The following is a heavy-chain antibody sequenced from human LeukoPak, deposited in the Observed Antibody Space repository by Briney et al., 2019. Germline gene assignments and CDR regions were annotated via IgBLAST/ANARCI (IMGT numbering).Heavy chain of an antibody. CDR3: ARGPMVDYYDGSGYYYFDS. CDR2: INHSGST. V-gene: IGHV4-34*01. CDR1: GGSFSGYY. Sequence: SETLSLTCAVYGGSFSGYYWSWIRQPPGKGLEWIGGINHSGSTNYNPSLKSRVTISVDTSKNQFSLKLSSVTAADTAVYYCARGPMVDYYDGSGYYYFDSWGQGTLVTVSS. J-gene: IGHJ4*02. D-gene: IGHD3-22*01.